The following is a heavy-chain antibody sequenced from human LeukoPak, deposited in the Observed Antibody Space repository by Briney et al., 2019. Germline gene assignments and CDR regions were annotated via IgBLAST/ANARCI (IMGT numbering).Heavy chain of an antibody. J-gene: IGHJ5*02. CDR3: ARLSWNYGSGKSFDP. V-gene: IGHV4-59*08. CDR1: GGSISIYY. Sequence: SETLSLTCTVSGGSISIYYWSWIRQPPGKGLEWLGYIYYSGSTNYNRSLKSRVTISVDTSKNQFPLKLSSVTAADTAVYYCARLSWNYGSGKSFDPWGQGTLVTVSS. CDR2: IYYSGST. D-gene: IGHD3-10*01.